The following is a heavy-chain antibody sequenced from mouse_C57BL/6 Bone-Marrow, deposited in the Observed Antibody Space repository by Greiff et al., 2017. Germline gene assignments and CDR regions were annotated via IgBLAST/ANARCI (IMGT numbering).Heavy chain of an antibody. J-gene: IGHJ3*01. Sequence: EVQLQQSGPELVKPGASVKISCKASGYTFTDYYMNWVKQSHGKSLEWIGDINPNNGGTSYNQKFKGKATLTVDKSSSTAYMELRSLTSEDSAVYYCARRVLGAGYDDLAYWGQGTLVTVSA. V-gene: IGHV1-26*01. D-gene: IGHD2-2*01. CDR2: INPNNGGT. CDR3: ARRVLGAGYDDLAY. CDR1: GYTFTDYY.